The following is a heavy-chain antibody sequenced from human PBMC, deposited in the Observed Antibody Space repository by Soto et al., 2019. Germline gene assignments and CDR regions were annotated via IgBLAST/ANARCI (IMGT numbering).Heavy chain of an antibody. V-gene: IGHV3-9*01. Sequence: EEQLVESGGGLVQPGRSLRLSCAASGFTFDDYAMHWVRQAPGKGLEWVSGISWNSGSIGYADSVKGRFTISRDNAKNSLYLQMNSLRAEDTALYYCAKSRAAAGPFGHWGQGTLVTVSS. D-gene: IGHD6-13*01. CDR2: ISWNSGSI. J-gene: IGHJ1*01. CDR1: GFTFDDYA. CDR3: AKSRAAAGPFGH.